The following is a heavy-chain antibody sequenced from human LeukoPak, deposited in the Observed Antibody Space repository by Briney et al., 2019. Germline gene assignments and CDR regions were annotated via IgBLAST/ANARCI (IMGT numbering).Heavy chain of an antibody. D-gene: IGHD2-2*01. CDR2: IYYSGST. J-gene: IGHJ5*02. CDR3: ARRYCSSTSCYFGDWFDP. CDR1: GSSISSRTYY. V-gene: IGHV4-61*05. Sequence: SETLSLTRTVSGSSISSRTYYGGWIRQPPGKGLEWIGYIYYSGSTNYNPSLKSRVTISVDTSKNQFSLKLSSVTAADTAVYYCARRYCSSTSCYFGDWFDPWGQGTLVTVSS.